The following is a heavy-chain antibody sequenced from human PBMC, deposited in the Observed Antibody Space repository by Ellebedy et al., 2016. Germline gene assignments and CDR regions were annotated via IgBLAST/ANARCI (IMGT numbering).Heavy chain of an antibody. CDR1: GFNFTSSA. V-gene: IGHV1-3*04. D-gene: IGHD2-2*01. CDR3: ARASRDAYCSITSCYYFDF. Sequence: ASVKVSCKASGFNFTSSAVQWVRQARGQRLEWMGWVNTGNGNTKYSQTFQGRVTMTRDTSANTAYMELSSLRSEDTAVYFCARASRDAYCSITSCYYFDFWGQGTLVTVSS. J-gene: IGHJ4*02. CDR2: VNTGNGNT.